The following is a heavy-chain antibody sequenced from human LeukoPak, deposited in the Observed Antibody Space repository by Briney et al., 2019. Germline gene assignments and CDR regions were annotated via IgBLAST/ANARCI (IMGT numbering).Heavy chain of an antibody. D-gene: IGHD5-24*01. J-gene: IGHJ4*02. CDR3: ARGDGRDGYKSRY. Sequence: SETLSLTCAVSGYSISSGYYWGWIRQPPGKGLEWIGSIYHSGSTYYNPSLKSRVTISVDTSKNQFSLKLSSVTAADTAVYYCARGDGRDGYKSRYWGQGTLVTVSS. V-gene: IGHV4-38-2*01. CDR1: GYSISSGYY. CDR2: IYHSGST.